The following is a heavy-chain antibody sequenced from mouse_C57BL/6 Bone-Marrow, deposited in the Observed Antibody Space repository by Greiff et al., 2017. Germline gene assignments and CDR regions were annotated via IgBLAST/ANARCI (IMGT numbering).Heavy chain of an antibody. CDR2: IDPSDSYT. CDR3: ARGGDDYDGYFDV. CDR1: GYTFTSYW. D-gene: IGHD2-4*01. V-gene: IGHV1-69*01. J-gene: IGHJ1*03. Sequence: QVQLQQPGAELVKPGASVKMSCKASGYTFTSYWMHWVKQRPGQGLEWIGEIDPSDSYTNYNQKFKGKSTLTVDKSSSTAYMQLSSLTSEDSAVYYCARGGDDYDGYFDVWGTGTTVTVSS.